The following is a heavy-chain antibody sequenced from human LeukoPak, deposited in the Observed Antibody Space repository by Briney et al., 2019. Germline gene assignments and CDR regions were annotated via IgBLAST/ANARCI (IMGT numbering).Heavy chain of an antibody. D-gene: IGHD6-13*01. CDR3: ARLAAGDAFDI. J-gene: IGHJ3*02. Sequence: SETLSLTCTVSGGSISSSSYYWGWIRQPPGKGLEWIGSIYYSGSTYYNPSLKSRVTISVDTSKNQFSLKLSSVTAADTAVYYCARLAAGDAFDIWGQGTMVTVSS. CDR2: IYYSGST. V-gene: IGHV4-39*07. CDR1: GGSISSSSYY.